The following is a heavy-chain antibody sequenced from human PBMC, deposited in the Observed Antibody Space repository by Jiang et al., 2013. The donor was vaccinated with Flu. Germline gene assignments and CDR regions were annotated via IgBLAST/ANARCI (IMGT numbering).Heavy chain of an antibody. CDR1: DVSFSAYY. D-gene: IGHD3-9*01. V-gene: IGHV4-34*01. J-gene: IGHJ4*02. CDR2: INHSGIT. Sequence: ARLLKPSETLSLTCAVYDVSFSAYYWSWIRQPPGKGLEWMGEINHSGITNYNPSLKSRVTISVDTSKNQLSLKLSSVTAADTAVYYCALNPTTLTRIEYWGQGALVTASS. CDR3: ALNPTTLTRIEY.